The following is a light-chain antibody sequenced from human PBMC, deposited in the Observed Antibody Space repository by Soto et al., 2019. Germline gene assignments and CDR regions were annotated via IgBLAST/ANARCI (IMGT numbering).Light chain of an antibody. CDR3: QQTFSPPYT. V-gene: IGKV1-39*01. Sequence: DIQMTQSLSSLSASVGDTVTITCRASQSISNSLSWYHQKPGKAPKFLIYVASTLQRGVPSRFSGSGSGTDFTLTIISLQPEDVATYYCQQTFSPPYTFGQGTKLEIK. J-gene: IGKJ2*01. CDR1: QSISNS. CDR2: VAS.